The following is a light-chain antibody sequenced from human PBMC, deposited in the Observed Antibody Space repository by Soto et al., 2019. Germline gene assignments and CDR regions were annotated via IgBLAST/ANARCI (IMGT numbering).Light chain of an antibody. J-gene: IGKJ1*01. Sequence: DIQMTQSPSSLSASVGDRVSITCRASQGISNYLAWYQQKPGEVPNLLIYSASTLQSGVPSRFTGSRSGTDFTLTISRLQPEDVTTYYCQKYNSAPPPFGQGTQVEIK. CDR2: SAS. CDR3: QKYNSAPPP. CDR1: QGISNY. V-gene: IGKV1-27*01.